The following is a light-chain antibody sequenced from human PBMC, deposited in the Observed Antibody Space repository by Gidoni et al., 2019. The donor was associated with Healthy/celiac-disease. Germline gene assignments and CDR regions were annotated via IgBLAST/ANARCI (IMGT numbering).Light chain of an antibody. CDR2: KAS. Sequence: IQITQSPSTLSASVGDRVTITCRASQSISSWLAWYQQKPGKAPKLLIYKASSLESGVPSRFRGSGSGTEFTLTISSLQPDDFATYYCQQDNSLWTFGQGTKVEIK. CDR1: QSISSW. V-gene: IGKV1-5*03. CDR3: QQDNSLWT. J-gene: IGKJ1*01.